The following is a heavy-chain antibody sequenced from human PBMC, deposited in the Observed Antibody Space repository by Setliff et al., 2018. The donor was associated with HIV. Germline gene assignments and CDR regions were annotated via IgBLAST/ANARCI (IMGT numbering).Heavy chain of an antibody. J-gene: IGHJ4*02. CDR1: GGSMSTYY. V-gene: IGHV4-4*08. Sequence: SETLSLTCTVSGGSMSTYYWSWIRQPPGKGLEWIGYIYTSGSTNYNPSLRSRVTRSVDTSKNRFSLKLSSVTAADTAVYYCASGSSIGDYYYFDYWGQGTLVTVSS. D-gene: IGHD3-10*01. CDR2: IYTSGST. CDR3: ASGSSIGDYYYFDY.